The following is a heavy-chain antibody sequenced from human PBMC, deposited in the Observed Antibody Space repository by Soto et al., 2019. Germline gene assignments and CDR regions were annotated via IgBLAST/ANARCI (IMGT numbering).Heavy chain of an antibody. Sequence: PSETLSLTCAVYGGSFSGYYWSWIRQPPGKGLEWIVEINHSGSTHYNPSLKSRVTISVDTSKNQFSQKLSSVTAADTAVYYCSRAYSSGWFYYYYYGMDVWGQGTTVTVSS. V-gene: IGHV4-34*01. J-gene: IGHJ6*02. CDR1: GGSFSGYY. D-gene: IGHD6-19*01. CDR3: SRAYSSGWFYYYYYGMDV. CDR2: INHSGST.